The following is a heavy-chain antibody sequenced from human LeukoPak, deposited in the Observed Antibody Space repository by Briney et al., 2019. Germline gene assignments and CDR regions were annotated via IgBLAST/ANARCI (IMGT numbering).Heavy chain of an antibody. CDR3: ARQSLYYDILTGYYPFSLYYFDY. V-gene: IGHV4-39*01. J-gene: IGHJ4*02. CDR2: IYYSGST. CDR1: GGSISSSSYY. Sequence: SETLSLTCTVSGGSISSSSYYWGWIRQPPGKGPEWIGSIYYSGSTYYNPSLKSRVTISVDTSKNQFSLKLSSVTAADTAVYYCARQSLYYDILTGYYPFSLYYFDYWGQGTLVTVSS. D-gene: IGHD3-9*01.